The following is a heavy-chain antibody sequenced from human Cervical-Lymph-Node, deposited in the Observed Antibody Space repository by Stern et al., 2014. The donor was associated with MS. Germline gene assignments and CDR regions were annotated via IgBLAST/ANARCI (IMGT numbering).Heavy chain of an antibody. Sequence: QLQLQESGPGLVKPSETLSLTCTVSGGSISSSYWSWIRQPPGKGLEWIGHIYHSGGTHSNPSLQGRVTISLDTPKNQIPLKLSSVTAADTAVYYCARHYSSSWYMKAFDIWGQGKMLTVSS. D-gene: IGHD6-13*01. CDR1: GGSISSSY. V-gene: IGHV4-59*08. J-gene: IGHJ3*02. CDR2: IYHSGGT. CDR3: ARHYSSSWYMKAFDI.